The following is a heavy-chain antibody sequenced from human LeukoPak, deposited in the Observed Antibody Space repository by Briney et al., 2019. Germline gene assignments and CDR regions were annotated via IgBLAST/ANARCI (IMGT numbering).Heavy chain of an antibody. Sequence: GGSLRLSCAASGFTFDDYAMHWVRQAPGKGLEWVSGISWNSGSIGYADSVKGRFTISRDNAKNSLYLQMNSLRAEDTALYYCAQLMVRRNDAFDIWGQGTMVTVSS. CDR3: AQLMVRRNDAFDI. D-gene: IGHD3-10*01. J-gene: IGHJ3*02. V-gene: IGHV3-9*01. CDR2: ISWNSGSI. CDR1: GFTFDDYA.